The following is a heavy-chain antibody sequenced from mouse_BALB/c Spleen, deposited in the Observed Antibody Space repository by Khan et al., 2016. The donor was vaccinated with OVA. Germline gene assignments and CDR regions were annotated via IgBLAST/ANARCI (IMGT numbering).Heavy chain of an antibody. Sequence: VQLQQSGPELVKPGASVKISCKTSGYTFTEYTLHWVKQSHGKSLEWIGVINPKNGVTSYNQKFKGKATLTVDKSSRTAYMEFRSLTSEDSAVYYGARDAGRYWGQGTSVTVSS. CDR3: ARDAGRY. CDR2: INPKNGVT. D-gene: IGHD3-3*01. J-gene: IGHJ4*01. CDR1: GYTFTEYT. V-gene: IGHV1-18*01.